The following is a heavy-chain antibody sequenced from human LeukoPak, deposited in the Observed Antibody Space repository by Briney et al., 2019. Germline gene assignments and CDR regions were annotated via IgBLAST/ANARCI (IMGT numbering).Heavy chain of an antibody. V-gene: IGHV3-23*01. Sequence: GGSLRLSCAASGFTFSSYAMSWVRQAPGKGLEWVSAISGSGGSTYYADSVKGRFTISRDNSKNTLYLQMNSLRAEDTAVYYCAKDRSTVTYYYYYGMDVWGQGTTVTVSS. CDR3: AKDRSTVTYYYYYGMDV. D-gene: IGHD4-17*01. J-gene: IGHJ6*02. CDR2: ISGSGGST. CDR1: GFTFSSYA.